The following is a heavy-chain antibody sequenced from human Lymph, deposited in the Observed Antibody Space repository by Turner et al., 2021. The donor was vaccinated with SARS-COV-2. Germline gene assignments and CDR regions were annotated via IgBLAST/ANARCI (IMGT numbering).Heavy chain of an antibody. CDR2: ISGSGGST. CDR1: GFTFNNHA. CDR3: ANLYPTVSWEFPYAMDV. J-gene: IGHJ6*02. D-gene: IGHD3-16*01. Sequence: EVQLLESGGGLVQPGGSLRLSCAASGFTFNNHAMSWVRQAPGKGLEWVSTISGSGGSTYYADSVKGRFTISRDNSKNTLYLQMKSLRAEDTAVYYCANLYPTVSWEFPYAMDVWGQGTTVTVSS. V-gene: IGHV3-23*01.